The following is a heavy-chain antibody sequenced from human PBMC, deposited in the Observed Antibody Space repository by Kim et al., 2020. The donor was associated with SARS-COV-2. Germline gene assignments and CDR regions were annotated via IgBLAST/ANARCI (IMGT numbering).Heavy chain of an antibody. D-gene: IGHD3-16*02. CDR1: GYTFTSYA. V-gene: IGHV7-4-1*02. CDR2: INTNTGNP. CDR3: TRDLGTEDDYIWGSYRLVKYYFDY. Sequence: ASVKVSCKASGYTFTSYAMNWVRQAPGQGLEWMGWINTNTGNPTYAQGFTGRFVFSLDTSVSTAYLQISSLKAEDTAVYYCTRDLGTEDDYIWGSYRLVKYYFDYWGQGTLVTVSS. J-gene: IGHJ4*02.